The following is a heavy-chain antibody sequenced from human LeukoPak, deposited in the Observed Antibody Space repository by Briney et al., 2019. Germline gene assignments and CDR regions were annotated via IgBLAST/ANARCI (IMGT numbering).Heavy chain of an antibody. Sequence: GASVKVSCKASGYTFTSYGISWVRQAPGQGLEWTGWISAYNGNTNYARKLQGRVTMTTDTSTSTAYMELRSLRSDDTAVYYCARWADVWGFDYWGQGTLVTVSS. D-gene: IGHD3-16*01. J-gene: IGHJ4*02. V-gene: IGHV1-18*01. CDR3: ARWADVWGFDY. CDR2: ISAYNGNT. CDR1: GYTFTSYG.